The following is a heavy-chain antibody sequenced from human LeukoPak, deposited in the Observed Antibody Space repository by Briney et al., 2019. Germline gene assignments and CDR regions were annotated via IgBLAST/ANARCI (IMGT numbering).Heavy chain of an antibody. CDR1: GYSFSTYW. D-gene: IGHD3-10*01. J-gene: IGHJ4*02. CDR3: ARFHGSGTSSYFDS. CDR2: IYPGNSDT. V-gene: IGHV5-51*01. Sequence: GESLKISCKGSGYSFSTYWIGWVRQMPGKGLEWMGIIYPGNSDTRNSPSFQGQVTISVDKSINTAYLQWSSLKASDTATYYCARFHGSGTSSYFDSWGQGTPVTVSS.